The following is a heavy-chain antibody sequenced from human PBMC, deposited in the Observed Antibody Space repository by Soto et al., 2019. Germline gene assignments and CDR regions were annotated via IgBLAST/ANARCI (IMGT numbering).Heavy chain of an antibody. Sequence: AGGAPILSRAASGFIVSNARVSWGRQAPGKGLELVGRIKKNADGGTTDYAAPVEGRFTISRDDSKNTLFLQMNSLRPEDIAVYYCTTNPVGYRYFDYWGQGTLVTVSS. J-gene: IGHJ4*02. D-gene: IGHD5-18*01. CDR3: TTNPVGYRYFDY. CDR2: IKKNADGGTT. V-gene: IGHV3-15*01. CDR1: GFIVSNAR.